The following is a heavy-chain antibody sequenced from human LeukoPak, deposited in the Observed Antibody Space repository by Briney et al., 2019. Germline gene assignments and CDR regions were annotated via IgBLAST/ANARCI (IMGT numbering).Heavy chain of an antibody. CDR2: IYYSGST. CDR3: ARVIRYCSGGSCYAPAFDP. J-gene: IGHJ5*02. Sequence: SETLSLTCTVSGGSISSYYWSWIRQPPGKGLEWIGYIYYSGSTNYNPSLKSRVTISVDTSKNQFSLKLSSVPAADTAVYYCARVIRYCSGGSCYAPAFDPWGQGTLVTVSS. D-gene: IGHD2-15*01. CDR1: GGSISSYY. V-gene: IGHV4-59*01.